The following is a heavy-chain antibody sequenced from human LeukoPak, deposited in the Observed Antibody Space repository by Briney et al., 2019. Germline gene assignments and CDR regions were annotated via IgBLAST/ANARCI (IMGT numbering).Heavy chain of an antibody. CDR2: INHNGST. V-gene: IGHV4-34*01. J-gene: IGHJ6*02. CDR3: ARVFLDGWPDYYYYGMDV. CDR1: GGSFSGYY. Sequence: SETLSLTCAVYGGSFSGYYWSWIRQPPGKGLEWIGEINHNGSTNYNPSLKSRVTISVDTSKNQFSLKLSSVTAADTAVYYCARVFLDGWPDYYYYGMDVWGQGTTVTVSS. D-gene: IGHD5-24*01.